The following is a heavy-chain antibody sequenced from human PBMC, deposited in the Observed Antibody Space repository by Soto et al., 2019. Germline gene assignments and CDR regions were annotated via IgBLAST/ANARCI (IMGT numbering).Heavy chain of an antibody. Sequence: SVKVSCKASGGTFSTYAISRVRQAPGQGLEWMGGIIPIFGTANFAQKFQGRVTITADESTSTAYMELSSLRSEDTAVYYCARDGRIAAAGTPEYYFDYWGQGTLVTVSS. D-gene: IGHD6-13*01. CDR1: GGTFSTYA. CDR3: ARDGRIAAAGTPEYYFDY. CDR2: IIPIFGTA. V-gene: IGHV1-69*13. J-gene: IGHJ4*02.